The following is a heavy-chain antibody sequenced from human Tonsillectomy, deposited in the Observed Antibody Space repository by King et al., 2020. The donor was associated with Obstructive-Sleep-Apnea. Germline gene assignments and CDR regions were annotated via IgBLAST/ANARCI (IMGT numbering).Heavy chain of an antibody. CDR1: GFTYSSYA. CDR3: AKGTDMGHSEETY. D-gene: IGHD5-18*01. CDR2: ISGGGDYR. V-gene: IGHV3-23*04. J-gene: IGHJ4*02. Sequence: VQLVESGGGLGQPGGSLRLSCAASGFTYSSYAMSWVRQAPGKVLEWVSGISGGGDYRVYADPMKGRFTISRDNSKNTLYLQMNSLRVDDTAVYYCAKGTDMGHSEETYWGQGTLVTVSS.